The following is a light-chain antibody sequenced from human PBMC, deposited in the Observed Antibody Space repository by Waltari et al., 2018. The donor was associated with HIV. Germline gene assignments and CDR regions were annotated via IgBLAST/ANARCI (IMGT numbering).Light chain of an antibody. CDR3: ATWDDILSGYL. J-gene: IGLJ1*01. CDR1: NSNIGSNF. CDR2: KDN. V-gene: IGLV1-47*01. Sequence: QSVPTQPPSASGTPGQRVAISCSGSNSNIGSNFVYWYPQLPGTAPKPLIYKDNQRPSGVPERFSASKSGSSSSLAISGLRSEDEAEYYCATWDDILSGYLFGTGTKVTVL.